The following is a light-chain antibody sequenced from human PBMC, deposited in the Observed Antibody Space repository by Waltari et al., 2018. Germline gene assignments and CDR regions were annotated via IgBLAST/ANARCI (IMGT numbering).Light chain of an antibody. Sequence: QSALTQPASVSGSPGQSITIPCTGPSSDFGTYNLVSWCQQYPGKVPKLIIYEVSKRPSGVSNHFSGSKSGDTASLTISGLQAEDEAHYYCSSYAGGSWVFGRGTKVTVL. J-gene: IGLJ3*02. V-gene: IGLV2-23*02. CDR3: SSYAGGSWV. CDR2: EVS. CDR1: SSDFGTYNL.